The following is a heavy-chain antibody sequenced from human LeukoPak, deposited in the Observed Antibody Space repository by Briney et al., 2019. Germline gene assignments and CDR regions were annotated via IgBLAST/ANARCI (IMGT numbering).Heavy chain of an antibody. D-gene: IGHD6-6*01. CDR2: ISGSGGST. CDR1: GFTFSSYA. J-gene: IGHJ4*02. V-gene: IGHV3-23*01. CDR3: AKSPSRSSSLDYFDY. Sequence: PGGSLTLSCAASGFTFSSYAMSWVRQAPGKGLEWVSAISGSGGSTYYADSVKGRFTISRDNSKNTLYLQMNSLRAEDTAVYYCAKSPSRSSSLDYFDYWDQGTLVTVSS.